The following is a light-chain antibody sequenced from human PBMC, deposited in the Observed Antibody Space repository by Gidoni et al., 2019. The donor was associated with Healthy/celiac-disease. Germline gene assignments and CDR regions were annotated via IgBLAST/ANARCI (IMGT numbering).Light chain of an antibody. CDR2: KAS. J-gene: IGKJ1*01. V-gene: IGKV1-5*03. CDR1: QSISSW. Sequence: DIKMPQSPSTLSASVGDRVTLTCRASQSISSWLAWYQQTPGKAPKLLIYKASSLESGVPSRFSGSGSGTEFTLTISSLQPADFATYYCQQYNSYSQWTFGQGTKVEIK. CDR3: QQYNSYSQWT.